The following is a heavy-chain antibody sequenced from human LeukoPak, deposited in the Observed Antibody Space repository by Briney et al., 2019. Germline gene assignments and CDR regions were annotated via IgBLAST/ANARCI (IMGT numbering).Heavy chain of an antibody. CDR3: ARGSVRVVRGVTDN. V-gene: IGHV4-34*01. D-gene: IGHD3-10*01. Sequence: SETLSLTCAVYGGSFSGYYWSWIRQPPGKGLEWIGEINHSGSTNYDPSLKSRVTISVDTSKNQFSLKLSSVTAADTAVYYCARGSVRVVRGVTDNWGQGTLVTVSS. CDR1: GGSFSGYY. CDR2: INHSGST. J-gene: IGHJ4*02.